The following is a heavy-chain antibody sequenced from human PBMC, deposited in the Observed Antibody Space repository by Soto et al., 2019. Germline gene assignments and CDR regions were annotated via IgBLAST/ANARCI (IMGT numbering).Heavy chain of an antibody. V-gene: IGHV4-59*08. D-gene: IGHD3-9*01. J-gene: IGHJ3*02. CDR3: ARHTDDILTGNEALDI. CDR1: GGSISSYY. CDR2: VYYSGTT. Sequence: SETLSLTCTVSGGSISSYYWSWIRQSPGKGLEWIDYVYYSGTTNYNPTLKSRITILVDTSENQFSLKLTSVTAADTAVYYCARHTDDILTGNEALDIWGQGTVVTVSS.